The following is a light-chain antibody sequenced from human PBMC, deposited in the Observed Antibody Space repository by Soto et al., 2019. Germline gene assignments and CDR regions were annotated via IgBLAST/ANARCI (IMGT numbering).Light chain of an antibody. J-gene: IGKJ1*01. V-gene: IGKV3-20*01. CDR2: DTS. Sequence: ESVLTQSPGSLSLSPGERAARSCRASQSVGSNLLAWYQQKRGQAPRLLIYDTSFRATGIPDRFSGSGSGTDFTLTISRLDPEDFAVYYCQQYGSSASFGQGTKVDI. CDR1: QSVGSNL. CDR3: QQYGSSAS.